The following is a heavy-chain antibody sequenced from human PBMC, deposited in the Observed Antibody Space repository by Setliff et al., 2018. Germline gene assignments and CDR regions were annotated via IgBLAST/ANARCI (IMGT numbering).Heavy chain of an antibody. CDR3: ARDQWTYDSSGYYYRFDY. CDR2: VSAYNGNI. D-gene: IGHD3-22*01. V-gene: IGHV1-18*01. CDR1: GYTFTSYG. J-gene: IGHJ4*02. Sequence: ASVKVSCKASGYTFTSYGISWVRQAPGQGLEWMGWVSAYNGNINYAQKFQGRVTITADESTSTAYMELRSLRSDDTAVYYCARDQWTYDSSGYYYRFDYWGQGTLVTVS.